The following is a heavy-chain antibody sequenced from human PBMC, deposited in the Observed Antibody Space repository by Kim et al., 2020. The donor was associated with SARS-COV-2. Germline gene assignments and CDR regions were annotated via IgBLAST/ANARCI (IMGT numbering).Heavy chain of an antibody. D-gene: IGHD1-26*01. Sequence: GGSLRLSCAASGFTFSTSWMHWVRQAPGKGLVWVSRIDSHGSSAIYADFVKGRFTISRVNTKNTLYLQMNSLRAEDSAVYYCARDQSRAGPTTVDYWGQG. J-gene: IGHJ4*02. CDR3: ARDQSRAGPTTVDY. V-gene: IGHV3-74*01. CDR2: IDSHGSSA. CDR1: GFTFSTSW.